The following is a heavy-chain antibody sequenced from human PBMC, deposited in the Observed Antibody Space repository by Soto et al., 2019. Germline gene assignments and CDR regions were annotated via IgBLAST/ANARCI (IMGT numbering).Heavy chain of an antibody. D-gene: IGHD2-15*01. V-gene: IGHV1-18*01. CDR3: ASSLLIPPRYCRGGSCYSLDY. CDR1: GYTFTSYG. CDR2: ISAYNGNT. J-gene: IGHJ4*02. Sequence: ASVKVSCKASGYTFTSYGISWVRQAPGQGLEWMGWISAYNGNTNYAQKLQGRVTMTTDTSTSTAYMELRSLRSDDTAVYCASSLLIPPRYCRGGSCYSLDYWGQGTLVTVSS.